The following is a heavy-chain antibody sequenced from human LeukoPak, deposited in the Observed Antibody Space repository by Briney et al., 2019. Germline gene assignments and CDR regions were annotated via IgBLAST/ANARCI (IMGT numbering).Heavy chain of an antibody. CDR3: ARLYCGGDCYYNWYFDL. J-gene: IGHJ2*01. V-gene: IGHV4-34*01. Sequence: PSETLSLTCAVYGGSFSGYYWSWIRQPPGKGLEWIGEINHSGSTNYNPSLKSRVTISVDTSKNQFSLKLSSVTAADTAVYYCARLYCGGDCYYNWYFDLWGRGTLVTVSS. CDR2: INHSGST. D-gene: IGHD2-21*02. CDR1: GGSFSGYY.